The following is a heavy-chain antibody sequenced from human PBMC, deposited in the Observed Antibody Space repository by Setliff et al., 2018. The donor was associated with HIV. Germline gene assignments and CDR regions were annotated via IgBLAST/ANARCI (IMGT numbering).Heavy chain of an antibody. Sequence: ASVKVSCKASGYAFTNYYLHWVRQAPGQRLEWMGRIDTDNGYRRYSPKLQGRVTITKDTSANTAYMELRGLRSEDTAVYYCARWCAAAGCYPAIYHFDSWGQGTLVTVSS. D-gene: IGHD2-2*01. CDR3: ARWCAAAGCYPAIYHFDS. CDR2: IDTDNGYR. V-gene: IGHV1-3*04. CDR1: GYAFTNYY. J-gene: IGHJ4*02.